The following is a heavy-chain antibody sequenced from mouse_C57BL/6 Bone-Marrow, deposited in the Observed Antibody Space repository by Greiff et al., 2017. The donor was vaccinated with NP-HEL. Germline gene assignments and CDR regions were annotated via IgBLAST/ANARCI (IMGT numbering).Heavy chain of an antibody. Sequence: EVKVVESGGGLVQPGGSLKLSCAASGFTFSDYYMYWVRQTPEKRLEWVAYISNGGGSTCYPDTVKGRFTISRDNAKNTLYLQMSRLKSEDTARYYCARQITTAVGGFAYWGQGTLVTVSA. CDR2: ISNGGGST. J-gene: IGHJ3*01. V-gene: IGHV5-12*01. CDR1: GFTFSDYY. D-gene: IGHD1-2*01. CDR3: ARQITTAVGGFAY.